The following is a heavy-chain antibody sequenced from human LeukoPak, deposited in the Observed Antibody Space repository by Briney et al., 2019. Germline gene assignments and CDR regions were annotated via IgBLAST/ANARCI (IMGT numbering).Heavy chain of an antibody. CDR1: GSSFTSYW. D-gene: IGHD6-13*01. Sequence: GESLKISCKGSGSSFTSYWIGGVRQLRGKGLEWRGIIYPGDSDTRYSPSFQGQVTISADKSISTAYLQWSSLKASDTAMYYCARRGIAAAGTEYYFVYWGQGTLVTVSS. J-gene: IGHJ4*02. V-gene: IGHV5-51*01. CDR2: IYPGDSDT. CDR3: ARRGIAAAGTEYYFVY.